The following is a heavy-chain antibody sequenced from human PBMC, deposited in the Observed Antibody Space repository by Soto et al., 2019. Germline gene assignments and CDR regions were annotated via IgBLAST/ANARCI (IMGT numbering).Heavy chain of an antibody. Sequence: GSLRVACTSSVFTFGGYAMSWVRQAPGKGLEWVGFIRSKAYGGTTEYAASVKGRFTISRDDSKSIAYLQMNSLKTEDTAVYYCTRGDSSGWYNYFDYWGQGTLVTVSS. CDR1: VFTFGGYA. V-gene: IGHV3-49*04. CDR2: IRSKAYGGTT. CDR3: TRGDSSGWYNYFDY. J-gene: IGHJ4*02. D-gene: IGHD6-19*01.